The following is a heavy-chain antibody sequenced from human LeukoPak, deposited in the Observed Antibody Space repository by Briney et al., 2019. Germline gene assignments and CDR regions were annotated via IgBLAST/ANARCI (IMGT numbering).Heavy chain of an antibody. V-gene: IGHV3-30*18. Sequence: QPGGSLRLSCAASGFTFSSYGMPWVRQAPGKGLEWVAVISYDGSNKYYADSVKGRFTISRDNSKNTLYLQMNSLRAEDTAVYYCAKSSPYSGSYSSSDYWGQGTLVTVSS. D-gene: IGHD1-26*01. CDR1: GFTFSSYG. CDR3: AKSSPYSGSYSSSDY. J-gene: IGHJ4*02. CDR2: ISYDGSNK.